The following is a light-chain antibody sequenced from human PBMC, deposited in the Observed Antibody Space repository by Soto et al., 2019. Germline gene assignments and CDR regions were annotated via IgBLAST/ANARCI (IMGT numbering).Light chain of an antibody. V-gene: IGKV3-15*01. Sequence: EIVMTQSPATLSVSPGERATLSCRASQSVGSNLAWYQQKPGQAPRLLISGASTRATGVPARFSGSGSGTEFTLTLSSLQSEDFAVYYCQQYNNWPYTFGQGTKLEIK. J-gene: IGKJ2*01. CDR2: GAS. CDR3: QQYNNWPYT. CDR1: QSVGSN.